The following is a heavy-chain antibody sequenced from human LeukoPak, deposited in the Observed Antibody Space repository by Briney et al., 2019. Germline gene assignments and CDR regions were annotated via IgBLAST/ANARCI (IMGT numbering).Heavy chain of an antibody. CDR1: GFTFSSYS. Sequence: PGGSLRLSCAASGFTFSSYSMNWARQAPGKGLEWVSSISSSSTYIYYADSVKGRFTISRDNSKNTLYLQMNSLRAEDTAVYYCARTYSEAFDIWGQGTMVTVSS. J-gene: IGHJ3*02. CDR3: ARTYSEAFDI. CDR2: ISSSSTYI. V-gene: IGHV3-21*01. D-gene: IGHD2-21*01.